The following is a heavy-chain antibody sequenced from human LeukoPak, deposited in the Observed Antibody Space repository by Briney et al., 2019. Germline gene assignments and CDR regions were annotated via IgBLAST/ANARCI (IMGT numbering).Heavy chain of an antibody. CDR2: IYSGGST. Sequence: GGSLRLSCAASGFTVSSNYMSWVRQAPGKGLEWVSVIYSGGSTYYADSMKGRFTISRDNSKNTLYLQMNSLRAEDTAVYYCARGSEQLGFDYWGQGTLVTVSS. CDR3: ARGSEQLGFDY. CDR1: GFTVSSNY. V-gene: IGHV3-66*01. D-gene: IGHD6-6*01. J-gene: IGHJ4*02.